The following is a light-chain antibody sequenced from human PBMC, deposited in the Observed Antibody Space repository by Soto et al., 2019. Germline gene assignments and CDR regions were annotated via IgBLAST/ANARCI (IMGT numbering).Light chain of an antibody. J-gene: IGLJ2*01. V-gene: IGLV2-14*01. Sequence: QSALTQPASVSGSPGQSITISCTGTSSDVGGYNYVSWYQQHPGKAPKFMIYDVSNRPSGVSDRFSGSKSGNTASLTISGLQAEDEADYYCSSSTTGSTPVVFVGGTKLTVL. CDR3: SSSTTGSTPVV. CDR1: SSDVGGYNY. CDR2: DVS.